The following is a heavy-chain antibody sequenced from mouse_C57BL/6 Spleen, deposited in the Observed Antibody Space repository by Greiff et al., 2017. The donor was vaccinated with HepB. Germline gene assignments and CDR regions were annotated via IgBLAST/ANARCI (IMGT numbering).Heavy chain of an antibody. CDR3: AKNLLRPSYWYFDV. V-gene: IGHV1-50*01. Sequence: VQLQQPGAELVKPGASVKLSCKASGYTFTSYWMQWVKQRPGQGLEWIGEIDPSDSYTNYNQKFKGKATLTVDTSSSTAYMQLSSLTSEDSAVYYCAKNLLRPSYWYFDVWGTGTTVTVSS. J-gene: IGHJ1*03. D-gene: IGHD1-1*01. CDR2: IDPSDSYT. CDR1: GYTFTSYW.